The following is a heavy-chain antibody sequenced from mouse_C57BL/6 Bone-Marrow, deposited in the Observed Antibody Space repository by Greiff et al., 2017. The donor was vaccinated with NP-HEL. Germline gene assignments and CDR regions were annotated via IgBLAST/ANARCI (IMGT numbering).Heavy chain of an antibody. CDR1: GYTFTSYW. CDR3: AVYDYALDY. V-gene: IGHV1-52*01. D-gene: IGHD2-4*01. J-gene: IGHJ2*01. CDR2: IDPSDSET. Sequence: QVQLQQPGAELVRPGSSVKLSCKASGYTFTSYWMHWVKQRPIQGLEWIVNIDPSDSETPYNQKFKYKTTLTVYKSSSTAYMQRSSLTSEDSAVYYCAVYDYALDYWGQGTTLTVSS.